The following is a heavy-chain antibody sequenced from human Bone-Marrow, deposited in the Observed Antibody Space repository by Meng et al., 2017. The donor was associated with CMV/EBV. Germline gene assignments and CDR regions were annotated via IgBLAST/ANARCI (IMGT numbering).Heavy chain of an antibody. J-gene: IGHJ5*02. V-gene: IGHV4-59*01. Sequence: SETLSFTCNVPGDSTTIFYWNWIRQPPGKGLEWIGNVFHTGITNYNPSLKNRVTISMDTSKNQLSLKLNSLSAADTAVYFCARGRSCLNGVCYEDHNYFGPWGQGTLVTVSS. CDR1: GDSTTIFY. CDR2: VFHTGIT. CDR3: ARGRSCLNGVCYEDHNYFGP. D-gene: IGHD2-8*01.